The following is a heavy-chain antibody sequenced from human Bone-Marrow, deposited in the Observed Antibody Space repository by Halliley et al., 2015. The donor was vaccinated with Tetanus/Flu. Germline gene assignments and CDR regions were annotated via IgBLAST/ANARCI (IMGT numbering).Heavy chain of an antibody. CDR1: GYSFTTFW. CDR3: AALIAASHLTDY. J-gene: IGHJ4*02. Sequence: EVQLVQSGAEVKKPGESLKISCKGSGYSFTTFWIGWVRQVPGKGLELMGLIYPGDSETRYRPSFQGQVVISADNSVSTAYLQWKSLKASDPAMYYCAALIAASHLTDYWGQGTLVGVSS. CDR2: IYPGDSET. V-gene: IGHV5-51*01. D-gene: IGHD6-13*01.